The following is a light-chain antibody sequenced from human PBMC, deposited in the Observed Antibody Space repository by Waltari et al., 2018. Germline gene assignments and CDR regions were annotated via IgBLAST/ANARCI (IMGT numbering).Light chain of an antibody. V-gene: IGKV3-20*01. Sequence: VLTQSPGTLSLSPGERATLSYRASQRLTKNYLAWYQQKPGQAPRLLIYGASSRAAGIPDRFSGSGSGTDFTLTISRLEPEDFAVYYCQQYGSSIMYTFGQGTKLEIK. J-gene: IGKJ2*01. CDR2: GAS. CDR1: QRLTKNY. CDR3: QQYGSSIMYT.